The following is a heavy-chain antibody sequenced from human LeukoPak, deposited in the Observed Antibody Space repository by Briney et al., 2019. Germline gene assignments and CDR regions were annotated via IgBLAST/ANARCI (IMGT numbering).Heavy chain of an antibody. V-gene: IGHV3-30*02. D-gene: IGHD6-13*01. J-gene: IGHJ4*02. Sequence: GGSLRLSCAASGINFRSSGMHWVRQAPGKGLEWVTFIQNDGGDKSYAASVKGRFTISRDNSKNTVYLHMNSLRADGTALYYCAREGGRAAAGRFDYWGQGTLVTVSS. CDR2: IQNDGGDK. CDR3: AREGGRAAAGRFDY. CDR1: GINFRSSG.